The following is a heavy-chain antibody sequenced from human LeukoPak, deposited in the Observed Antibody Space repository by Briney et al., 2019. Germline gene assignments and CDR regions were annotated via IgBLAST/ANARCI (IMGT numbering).Heavy chain of an antibody. CDR2: IKQDGSEK. Sequence: PGGSLRLSCAASGFTFSSYWMSWVRQAPGKGLEWVANIKQDGSEKYYVDSVKGRFTMSKDNAKNSLYLQMNSLRAEDTAVYYCARVALFRRDFDYWGQGTLVTVSS. CDR3: ARVALFRRDFDY. V-gene: IGHV3-7*01. J-gene: IGHJ4*02. CDR1: GFTFSSYW.